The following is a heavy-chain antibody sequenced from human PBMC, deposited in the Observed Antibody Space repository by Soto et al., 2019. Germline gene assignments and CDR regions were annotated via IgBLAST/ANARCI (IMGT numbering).Heavy chain of an antibody. CDR3: GSVRPSGYVLS. CDR1: GGSLSSYY. V-gene: IGHV4-59*01. CDR2: VYFSGNT. D-gene: IGHD6-25*01. Sequence: SETLSLTCTVSGGSLSSYYWTWIRQSPGRGLEWIGYVYFSGNTNYNPSLKSRVTISIDTSKNQFSLRLASVTAADTAFYYCGSVRPSGYVLSWGQGTLVTVSS. J-gene: IGHJ5*02.